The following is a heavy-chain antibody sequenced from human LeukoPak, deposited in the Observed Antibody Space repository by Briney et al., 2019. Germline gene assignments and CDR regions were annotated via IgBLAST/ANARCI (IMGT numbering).Heavy chain of an antibody. D-gene: IGHD5-18*01. CDR2: INHSGST. Sequence: SETLSLTCAVYGGSFSGYYWSWIRQPPGKGLEWIGEINHSGSTNYNPSLKSRVAISVDTSKNQFSLKLSSVTAADTAVYYCARDRREVYTAMGNFDYWGQGTLVTVSS. V-gene: IGHV4-34*01. CDR3: ARDRREVYTAMGNFDY. CDR1: GGSFSGYY. J-gene: IGHJ4*02.